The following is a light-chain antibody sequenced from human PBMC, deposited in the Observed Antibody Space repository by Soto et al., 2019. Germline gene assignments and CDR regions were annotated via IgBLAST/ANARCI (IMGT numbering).Light chain of an antibody. Sequence: EIVLTQSPGTLSLSPGERATLSCGASQSVTSNYLAWYQQKPGQAPRLLIFGASTRATGVPARFSGSGSGTEFTLTISSLQSEDFAVYYCQQYINLWTFGQGTKVDIK. CDR1: QSVTSN. CDR2: GAS. V-gene: IGKV3-15*01. CDR3: QQYINLWT. J-gene: IGKJ1*01.